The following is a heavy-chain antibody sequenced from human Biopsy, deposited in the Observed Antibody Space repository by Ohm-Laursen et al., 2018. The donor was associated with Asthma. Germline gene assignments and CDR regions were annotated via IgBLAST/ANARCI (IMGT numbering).Heavy chain of an antibody. CDR1: GGSISSGGYS. D-gene: IGHD5-24*01. Sequence: SQTLSLTWVVSGGSISSGGYSWSWIRQPPGKGLEWIGYIYHSGSTYYNPSLKSRVTISVDRSKNQFSLKLSSVTAADTAVYYCARAKDGYNFDYWGQGTLVTVSS. V-gene: IGHV4-30-2*01. CDR2: IYHSGST. J-gene: IGHJ4*02. CDR3: ARAKDGYNFDY.